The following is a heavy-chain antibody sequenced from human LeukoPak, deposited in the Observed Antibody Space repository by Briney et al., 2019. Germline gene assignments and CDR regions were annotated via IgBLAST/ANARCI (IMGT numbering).Heavy chain of an antibody. CDR2: IYPGDSDT. J-gene: IGHJ4*02. V-gene: IGHV5-51*01. CDR3: ARLLPYCSSTSCFYFDY. Sequence: GESLKISCKGSGYSFTSYWVGWVRQMPGKGLEWMGIIYPGDSDTRYSPSFQGQVTISADKSISTAYLQWSSLKASDTAMYYCARLLPYCSSTSCFYFDYWGQGTLVTVSS. CDR1: GYSFTSYW. D-gene: IGHD2-2*01.